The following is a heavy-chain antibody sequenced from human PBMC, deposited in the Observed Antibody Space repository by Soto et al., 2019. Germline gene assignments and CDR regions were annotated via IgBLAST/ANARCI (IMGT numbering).Heavy chain of an antibody. D-gene: IGHD3-22*01. Sequence: GESLKISCKGSGYSFTSYWIGWVRQLPGKGLEWMGIIYPGDSDTRYSPSFQGQVTISADKSISTAYLQWSSLKASDTAMYYCARMYYYDSSGYKYGMDVWGQGTTVTVSS. J-gene: IGHJ6*02. V-gene: IGHV5-51*01. CDR1: GYSFTSYW. CDR3: ARMYYYDSSGYKYGMDV. CDR2: IYPGDSDT.